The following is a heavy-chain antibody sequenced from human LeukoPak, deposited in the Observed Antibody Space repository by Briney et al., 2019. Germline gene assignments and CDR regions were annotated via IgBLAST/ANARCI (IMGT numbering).Heavy chain of an antibody. J-gene: IGHJ4*02. CDR3: ARTNNVFYYFDY. V-gene: IGHV4-39*07. CDR1: GGSISSNSYY. Sequence: SETLSLTCTVSGGSISSNSYYWGWIRPPPGKGPEWIASLSYSGSTSYNPSLKSRVTTSVDTSKNQFSLKLSSVTAADTAVYYCARTNNVFYYFDYWGQGTPVTVSS. D-gene: IGHD1/OR15-1a*01. CDR2: LSYSGST.